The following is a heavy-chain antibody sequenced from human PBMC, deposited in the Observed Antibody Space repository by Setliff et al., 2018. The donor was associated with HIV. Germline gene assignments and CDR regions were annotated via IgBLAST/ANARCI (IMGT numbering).Heavy chain of an antibody. CDR2: IWYDGSNK. V-gene: IGHV3-33*06. CDR3: AKGSLPSGYSYGFFDY. CDR1: GFTFSSYG. D-gene: IGHD5-18*01. Sequence: LSCAASGFTFSSYGMHWVRQAPGKGLEWVAVIWYDGSNKYYADSVKGRFTISRDNSKNTLYLQMNSLRAEDTAVYYCAKGSLPSGYSYGFFDYWGQGTLVTVS. J-gene: IGHJ4*02.